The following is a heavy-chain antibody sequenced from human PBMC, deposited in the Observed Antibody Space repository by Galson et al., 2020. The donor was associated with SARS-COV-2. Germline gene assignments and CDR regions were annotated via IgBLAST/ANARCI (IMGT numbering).Heavy chain of an antibody. J-gene: IGHJ4*02. D-gene: IGHD7-27*01. Sequence: GESLKISCAASGFTFSSYGMHWVRQAPGKGPEWVAVIWYDGSNKYYADSVKGRFTISRDNSKNTLYLQMNSLRAEDTAVYYCAKEQLGNFDYWGQGTLVIVSS. V-gene: IGHV3-33*06. CDR1: GFTFSSYG. CDR2: IWYDGSNK. CDR3: AKEQLGNFDY.